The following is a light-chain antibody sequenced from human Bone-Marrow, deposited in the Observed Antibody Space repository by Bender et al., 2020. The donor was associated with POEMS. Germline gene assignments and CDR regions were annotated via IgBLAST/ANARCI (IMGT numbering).Light chain of an antibody. CDR1: SSDVGGYDY. CDR2: NVI. CDR3: SSYTSSSTVV. Sequence: QSALTQPASVSGSPGQSITISCTGTSSDVGGYDYVSWYQQHPGKAPKFIIYNVINRPSGVSNRFSGSKSGNTASLTISGLQAEDEADYYCSSYTSSSTVVFGGGTKLTVL. V-gene: IGLV2-14*01. J-gene: IGLJ2*01.